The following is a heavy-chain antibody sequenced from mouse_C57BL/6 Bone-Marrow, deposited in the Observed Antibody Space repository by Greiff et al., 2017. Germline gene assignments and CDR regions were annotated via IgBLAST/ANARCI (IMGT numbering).Heavy chain of an antibody. CDR2: IHPTSRSP. J-gene: IGHJ3*01. D-gene: IGHD1-1*01. CDR1: GYTFTSYW. V-gene: IGHV1-64*01. Sequence: VQLQQPGAELVQPGASVKLSCKASGYTFTSYWMHWVKQRPGQGLAWIGMIHPTSRSPNYNEKFKSKATLTVDNSSSTVYMQLCSRTSVDSAVYYCARLLLRFAYWGQGTLGTVSA. CDR3: ARLLLRFAY.